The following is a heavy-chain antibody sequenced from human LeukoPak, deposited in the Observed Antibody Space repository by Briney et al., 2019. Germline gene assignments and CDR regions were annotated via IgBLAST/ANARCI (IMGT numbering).Heavy chain of an antibody. J-gene: IGHJ4*02. D-gene: IGHD4-17*01. Sequence: GGSLRLSCAASGFIFSSYWMSWVRQAPGKGLEWVANINQDGSEKYYVDSVKGRFTISRDNAKNSLYLQMNSLRAEDTAVYYCARVVDHDYGDYYLDYWGQGTLVTVSS. CDR1: GFIFSSYW. CDR2: INQDGSEK. V-gene: IGHV3-7*03. CDR3: ARVVDHDYGDYYLDY.